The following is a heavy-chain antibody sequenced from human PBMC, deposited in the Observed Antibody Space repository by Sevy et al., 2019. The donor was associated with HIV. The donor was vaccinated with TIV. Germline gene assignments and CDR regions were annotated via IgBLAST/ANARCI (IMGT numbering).Heavy chain of an antibody. D-gene: IGHD2-2*01. J-gene: IGHJ5*02. CDR2: INESGIT. CDR3: ARSPPVVVVPGAPSWFDP. Sequence: SETLSLTCAVHDGSFSGYYWNWIRQLPGKGLEWIGEINESGITYYNPSLKSRVTISVETSKKQLSQKLNSVTAVDSAVYFCARSPPVVVVPGAPSWFDPWGQGTLVTVSS. CDR1: DGSFSGYY. V-gene: IGHV4-34*01.